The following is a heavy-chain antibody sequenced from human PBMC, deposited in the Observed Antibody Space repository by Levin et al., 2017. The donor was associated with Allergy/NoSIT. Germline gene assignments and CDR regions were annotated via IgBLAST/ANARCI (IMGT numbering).Heavy chain of an antibody. D-gene: IGHD6-19*01. J-gene: IGHJ3*02. CDR3: VCGWLVLFRAFDI. CDR1: GFTFSNAW. CDR2: IKSKTDGGTT. Sequence: GGSLRLSCAASGFTFSNAWMSWVRQAPGKGLEWVGRIKSKTDGGTTDYAAPVKGRFTISRDDSKNTLYLQMNSLKTEDTAVYYCVCGWLVLFRAFDIWGQGTMVTVSS. V-gene: IGHV3-15*01.